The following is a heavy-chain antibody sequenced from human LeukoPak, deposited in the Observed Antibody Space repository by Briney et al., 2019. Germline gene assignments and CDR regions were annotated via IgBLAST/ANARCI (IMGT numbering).Heavy chain of an antibody. D-gene: IGHD1-26*01. V-gene: IGHV3-15*01. Sequence: GGSLRLSCAASGVIVKNASMSWVRQAPGKGRGWVCRIKSKTDGGTTDCATPVKGRFTISRDDSKTTLYLQMNSLKTEDTAVYYCITDCCFWDREATTGGKGGRLWGQGTLVTVSS. CDR1: GVIVKNAS. CDR2: IKSKTDGGTT. CDR3: ITDCCFWDREATTGGKGGRL. J-gene: IGHJ4*02.